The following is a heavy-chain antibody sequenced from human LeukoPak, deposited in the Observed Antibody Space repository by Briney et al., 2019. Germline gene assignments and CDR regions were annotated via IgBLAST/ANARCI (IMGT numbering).Heavy chain of an antibody. Sequence: ASVKVSCKASGYMFSAYYIIWVRQSPGLGLEWLGCINPNSGGTNYAQKFQGRVSMTSDSSISTAYLELNSLRSDDTAIYFCARLNSGNLRGILYWGQGSLVTVSS. CDR1: GYMFSAYY. D-gene: IGHD3-10*01. V-gene: IGHV1-2*02. CDR3: ARLNSGNLRGILY. J-gene: IGHJ4*02. CDR2: INPNSGGT.